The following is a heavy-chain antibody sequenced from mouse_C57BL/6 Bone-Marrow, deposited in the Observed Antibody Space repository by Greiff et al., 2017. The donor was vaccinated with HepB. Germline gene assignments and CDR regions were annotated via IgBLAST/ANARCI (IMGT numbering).Heavy chain of an antibody. J-gene: IGHJ3*01. Sequence: QVQLKESGAELVRPGTSVKVSCKASGYAFTNYLIEWVKQRPGQGLEWIGVINPGSGGTNYNEKFKGKATLTADKSSSTAYMQLSSLTSEDSAVYYCARPSGAYWGQGTLVTVSA. D-gene: IGHD3-2*02. V-gene: IGHV1-54*01. CDR1: GYAFTNYL. CDR2: INPGSGGT. CDR3: ARPSGAY.